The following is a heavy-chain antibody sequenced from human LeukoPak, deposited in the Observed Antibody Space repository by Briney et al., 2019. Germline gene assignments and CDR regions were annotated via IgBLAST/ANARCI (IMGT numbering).Heavy chain of an antibody. J-gene: IGHJ4*02. CDR1: GFTLASDA. Sequence: GGSLRLSCAASGFTLASDAMSWVRQAPGKGLEWVSGINYNGGKTYYADSVKGRFTISRDNSKNTVYLQMTSLRAEDTAVYHCAKDLAFDYWGQGTLVSVSS. CDR2: INYNGGKT. V-gene: IGHV3-23*01. CDR3: AKDLAFDY.